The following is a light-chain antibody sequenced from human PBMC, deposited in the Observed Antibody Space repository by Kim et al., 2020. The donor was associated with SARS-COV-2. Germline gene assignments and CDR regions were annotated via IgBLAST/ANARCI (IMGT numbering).Light chain of an antibody. CDR3: QQYNSCACT. Sequence: SLSPGESATFTGRASQSISSDWDWYKHKPGQAPRLLREGTTTSAITATRFSSSGAGTEFTLTISRQQAEDVADYYYQQYNSCACTFGRGTKVDIK. CDR2: GTT. J-gene: IGKJ1*01. V-gene: IGKV3-15*01. CDR1: QSISSD.